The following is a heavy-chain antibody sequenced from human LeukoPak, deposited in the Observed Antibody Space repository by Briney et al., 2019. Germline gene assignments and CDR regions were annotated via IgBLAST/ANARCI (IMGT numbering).Heavy chain of an antibody. CDR3: ARQSDYVWGSYRPTTYYFDY. D-gene: IGHD3-16*02. V-gene: IGHV4-39*01. CDR2: IYYSGST. Sequence: PSETLSLTCTVSGGSISSSSYYWGWIRQPPEKGLEWIGSIYYSGSTYYNPSLKSRVTISVDTSENQFSLKLSSVTAADTAVYYCARQSDYVWGSYRPTTYYFDYWGQGTLVTVSS. J-gene: IGHJ4*02. CDR1: GGSISSSSYY.